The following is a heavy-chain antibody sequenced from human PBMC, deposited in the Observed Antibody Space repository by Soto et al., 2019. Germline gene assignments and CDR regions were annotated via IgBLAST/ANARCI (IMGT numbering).Heavy chain of an antibody. Sequence: QVQLVESGGGVVQSGGSLRLSCGGSGFIFSRYGMHWVRQAPGQGLEWVTGISYDGGERFYADSVKGRFTISRDNSKNRLDLQMSSLRPEDTAVYYCARDLPLYCRGDCNFDFWGQGTLVTVSS. D-gene: IGHD2-21*02. CDR2: ISYDGGER. CDR1: GFIFSRYG. V-gene: IGHV3-30*03. J-gene: IGHJ4*02. CDR3: ARDLPLYCRGDCNFDF.